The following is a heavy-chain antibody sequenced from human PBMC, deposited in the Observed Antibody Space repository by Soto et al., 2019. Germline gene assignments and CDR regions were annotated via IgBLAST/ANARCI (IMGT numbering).Heavy chain of an antibody. CDR3: SKGEGFLHY. V-gene: IGHV1-18*01. J-gene: IGHJ4*02. CDR1: GYTFINYG. Sequence: QVQLVQSGAEVKKPGASVKVSCKASGYTFINYGITWVRQAPGQGLEWMGWITPYNGNTNYAQKPHGRVNMTTDTSTSTAYMEVRSLRSDDTAVYYCSKGEGFLHYWGQGTLVTVSS. D-gene: IGHD3-16*01. CDR2: ITPYNGNT.